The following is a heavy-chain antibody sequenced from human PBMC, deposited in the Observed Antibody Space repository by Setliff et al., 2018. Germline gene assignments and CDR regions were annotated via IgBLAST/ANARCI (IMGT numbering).Heavy chain of an antibody. CDR2: VYYSGNT. V-gene: IGHV4-39*07. D-gene: IGHD3-22*01. J-gene: IGHJ4*02. Sequence: PAETLSLTCTVSGGSISTTDYYWGWIRQPTGKGLEWIGCVYYSGNTYYSPSLKSRVTMFVDTSKNQFSLMLYSVTAADTAIYYCARYDSSGYSENYYFDYWGQGTLVTVSS. CDR1: GGSISTTDYY. CDR3: ARYDSSGYSENYYFDY.